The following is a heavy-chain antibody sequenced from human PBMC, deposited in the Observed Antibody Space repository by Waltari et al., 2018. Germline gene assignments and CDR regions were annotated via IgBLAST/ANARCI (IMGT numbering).Heavy chain of an antibody. V-gene: IGHV3-23*04. CDR3: AKSKWDTTAGGFDY. CDR2: ISGSGGST. CDR1: GFTFSSYA. D-gene: IGHD1-26*01. Sequence: EVQLVESGVGLVQPGGSLSLSCAASGFTFSSYATSWVRQAPGKGLEWVSAISGSGGSTYYADSVKGRFTISRDNSKNTLYLQMNSLRAEDTAVYYCAKSKWDTTAGGFDYWGQGTLVTVSS. J-gene: IGHJ4*02.